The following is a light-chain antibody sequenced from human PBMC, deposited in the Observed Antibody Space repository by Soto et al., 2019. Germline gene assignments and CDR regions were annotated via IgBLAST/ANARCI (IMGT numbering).Light chain of an antibody. CDR3: QTWVTGMEV. Sequence: QLVLTQSPSASASLGASVKLTCTLSSGHSSYAIAWHQQQPEKGPRYLMKLNSDGSHSKGDGIPDRFSGSSSGAERYLTISSLQSEDEADYYGQTWVTGMEVFGGGTKLTVL. J-gene: IGLJ2*01. CDR2: LNSDGSH. CDR1: SGHSSYA. V-gene: IGLV4-69*01.